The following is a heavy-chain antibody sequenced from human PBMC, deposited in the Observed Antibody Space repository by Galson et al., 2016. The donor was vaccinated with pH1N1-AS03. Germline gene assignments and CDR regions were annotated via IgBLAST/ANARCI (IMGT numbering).Heavy chain of an antibody. CDR1: GFSLSAGGVH. CDR3: ARSTHVNEGLDF. V-gene: IGHV2-5*02. D-gene: IGHD2-8*01. J-gene: IGHJ4*02. CDR2: IFWDGET. Sequence: PALVKPTQTLTLTCTVSGFSLSAGGVHVAWIRQPPGKALEWLALIFWDGETRYRPSLTSRLTITKDTSKNEVVLTMTNMDPVDTATYYCARSTHVNEGLDFWGQGTLVTVSS.